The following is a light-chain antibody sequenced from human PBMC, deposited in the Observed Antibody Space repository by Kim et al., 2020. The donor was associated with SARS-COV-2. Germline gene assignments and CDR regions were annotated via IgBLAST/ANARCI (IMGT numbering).Light chain of an antibody. CDR2: EYT. CDR3: QALDGSVAV. Sequence: VPPVQTASTPCSADDLGNKYVSWYQQQTGQSPVVVIYEYTGRPSGIPERFSGSNSGNTATLTISGTQAVDEADYYCQALDGSVAVFGGGTKLTVL. CDR1: DLGNKY. J-gene: IGLJ3*02. V-gene: IGLV3-1*01.